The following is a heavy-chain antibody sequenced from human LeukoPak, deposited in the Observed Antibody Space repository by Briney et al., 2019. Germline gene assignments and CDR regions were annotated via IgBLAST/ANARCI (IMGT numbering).Heavy chain of an antibody. CDR2: ISGSGVTT. V-gene: IGHV3-23*01. D-gene: IGHD1-1*01. J-gene: IGHJ4*02. Sequence: GGSLRLSCVASGFTFSSYAMSWVRQAPGKGLEWVSAISGSGVTTHYAGSVKGRFSISRDDVKNMLYLQMNSLRVEDTGLYYCSTVEHFWGQGTLVTVSS. CDR3: STVEHF. CDR1: GFTFSSYA.